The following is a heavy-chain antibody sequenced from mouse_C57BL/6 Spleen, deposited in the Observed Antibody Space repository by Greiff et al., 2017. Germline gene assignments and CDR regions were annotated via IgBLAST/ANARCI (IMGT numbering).Heavy chain of an antibody. J-gene: IGHJ3*01. D-gene: IGHD1-1*01. CDR3: ASYYGSSFAY. CDR1: GYTFTGYW. V-gene: IGHV1-9*01. CDR2: ILPGSGST. Sequence: QVQLQQSGAELMKPGASVKLSCKATGYTFTGYWIEWVKQRPGHGLEWIGEILPGSGSTNYNEKFEGKATFTADTSSNTAYMQLSSLTTEDSAIYYCASYYGSSFAYWGQGTLVTVSA.